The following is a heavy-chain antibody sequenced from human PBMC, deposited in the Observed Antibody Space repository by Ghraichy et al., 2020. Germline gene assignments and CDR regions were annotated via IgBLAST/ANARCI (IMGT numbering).Heavy chain of an antibody. CDR2: TYYRSTWKS. V-gene: IGHV6-1*01. CDR3: TRGRDSAFDY. J-gene: IGHJ4*02. Sequence: SQTLSLTCAISGDSLSSSGVAWNWIRQSPSRGLEWLGRTYYRSTWKSDYAASVESRLTINPDTSRNQFSLQLNSVTPEDTAVYYCTRGRDSAFDYWGQGTLVTVSS. CDR1: GDSLSSSGVA.